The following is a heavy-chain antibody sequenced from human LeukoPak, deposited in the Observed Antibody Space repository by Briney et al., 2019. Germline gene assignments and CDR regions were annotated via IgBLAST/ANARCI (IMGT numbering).Heavy chain of an antibody. J-gene: IGHJ4*02. CDR2: ISGSGGST. V-gene: IGHV3-23*01. CDR1: GFTFSSYA. D-gene: IGHD6-19*01. Sequence: GGSLRLSCAASGFTFSSYAMSWVRQAPGKGLEWVSAISGSGGSTYYADSVKGRFTISRDNSKNTLYLQMNSLRAEDTAAYYCANLGAVAGQRYFDYWGQGTLVTVSS. CDR3: ANLGAVAGQRYFDY.